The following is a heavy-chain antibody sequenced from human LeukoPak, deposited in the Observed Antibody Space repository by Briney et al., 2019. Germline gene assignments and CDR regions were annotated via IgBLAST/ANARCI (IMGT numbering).Heavy chain of an antibody. CDR1: GFIFSSYG. Sequence: GGSLRLSCAACGFIFSSYGMSWVRQVPGKGLEWVSAVSGSGESTNYADSVKGRFTISRDNSKNTLSLQMNSLRAEDTAEYYCARSASGYYLFDYWGQGTLVSVSS. J-gene: IGHJ4*02. CDR3: ARSASGYYLFDY. D-gene: IGHD2/OR15-2a*01. CDR2: VSGSGEST. V-gene: IGHV3-23*01.